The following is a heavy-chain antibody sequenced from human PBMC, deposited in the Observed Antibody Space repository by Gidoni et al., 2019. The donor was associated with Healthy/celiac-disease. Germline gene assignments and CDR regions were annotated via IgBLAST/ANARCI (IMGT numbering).Heavy chain of an antibody. V-gene: IGHV4-61*02. CDR1: GGSISSGSYY. J-gene: IGHJ5*02. D-gene: IGHD5-18*01. Sequence: QVQLQESGPGLVKPSQTLSLTCTVSGGSISSGSYYWSWIRQPAGKGLEWIGRIYTSGSTNYNPSLKSRVTISVDTSKNQFSLKLSSVTAADTAVYYCARGLMGYSYGYEGRWFDPWGQGTLVTVSS. CDR2: IYTSGST. CDR3: ARGLMGYSYGYEGRWFDP.